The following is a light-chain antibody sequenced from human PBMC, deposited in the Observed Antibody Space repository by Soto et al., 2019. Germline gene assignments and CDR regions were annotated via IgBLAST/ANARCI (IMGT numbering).Light chain of an antibody. V-gene: IGKV1-5*01. CDR3: QQYNRT. CDR2: AAS. CDR1: QSINNW. Sequence: DIQMTHSPSTLSASVGDRVTISCRASQSINNWLAWYQQKPGKAPKLLIYAASSLQSGVPSRFSGSGSGTEFTLTISSLQPDDFATYYCQQYNRTFGQGTKVDIK. J-gene: IGKJ1*01.